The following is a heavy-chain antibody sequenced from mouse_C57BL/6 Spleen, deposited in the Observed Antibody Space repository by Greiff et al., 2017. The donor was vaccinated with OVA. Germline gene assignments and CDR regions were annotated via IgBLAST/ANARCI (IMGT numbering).Heavy chain of an antibody. CDR3: ARKDYDGGFAY. CDR2: ISYDGSN. CDR1: GYSITSGYY. D-gene: IGHD2-4*01. Sequence: EVQLQKSGPGLVKPSQSLSLTCSVTGYSITSGYYWNWIRQFPGNKLEWMGYISYDGSNNYNPSLKNRISITRDTSKNQFFLKLNSVTTEDTATYYCARKDYDGGFAYWGQGTLVTVSA. J-gene: IGHJ3*01. V-gene: IGHV3-6*01.